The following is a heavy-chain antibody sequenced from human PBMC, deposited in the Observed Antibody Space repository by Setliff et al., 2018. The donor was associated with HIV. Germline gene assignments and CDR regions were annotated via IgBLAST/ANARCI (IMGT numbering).Heavy chain of an antibody. Sequence: SETLSLTCTVSGGSISSSFHYWGWIRQPPGKGLEWIASLYYSGNTYYNPSLKSRVTLTTHTSTTTAYMELTGLTSDDTAVYYCATDSTQTGMIMLRGRLTDPARYPLDYWGQGTLVTVSS. V-gene: IGHV4-39*02. CDR1: GGSISSSFHY. CDR2: LYYSGNT. J-gene: IGHJ4*02. CDR3: ATDSTQTGMIMLRGRLTDPARYPLDY. D-gene: IGHD3-10*01.